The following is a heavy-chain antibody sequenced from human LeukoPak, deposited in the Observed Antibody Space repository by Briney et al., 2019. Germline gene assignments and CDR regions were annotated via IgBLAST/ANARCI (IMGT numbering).Heavy chain of an antibody. CDR3: ARERCSSTSCYRPHNWFDP. Sequence: ASVKVSCKASGYTFTSYYMHWVRQAPGQGLEWMGIINPSGGSTSYAQKFQGRVTMTRDTSTSTVYMELSSLRSEDTAVYYCARERCSSTSCYRPHNWFDPWGQGTLVTVSS. J-gene: IGHJ5*02. CDR1: GYTFTSYY. CDR2: INPSGGST. V-gene: IGHV1-46*01. D-gene: IGHD2-2*01.